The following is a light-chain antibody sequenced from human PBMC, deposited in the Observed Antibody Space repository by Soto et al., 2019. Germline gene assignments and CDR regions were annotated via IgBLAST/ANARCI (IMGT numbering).Light chain of an antibody. Sequence: QSALTQPASVSGSPGQSITISCTGTSSDVGGYNYVSWYQQHPGKAPKLMIYDVSNRPSGVSNRFSGSKSGNTASLTISGLQAEDEADYYCSSYTSSSTPVFGRATKVTVL. CDR2: DVS. CDR1: SSDVGGYNY. V-gene: IGLV2-14*01. J-gene: IGLJ2*01. CDR3: SSYTSSSTPV.